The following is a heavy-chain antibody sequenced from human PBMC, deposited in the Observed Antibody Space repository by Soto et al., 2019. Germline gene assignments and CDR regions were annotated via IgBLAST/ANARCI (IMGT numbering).Heavy chain of an antibody. Sequence: NGLEWVSAISGSGGSTYYADSVKGRFTISRDNAKNTLYLQMNSLRAEDTAVYYCVKDSAYGGNDGRKYYFDYWGQGTLVTVSS. D-gene: IGHD5-12*01. J-gene: IGHJ4*02. V-gene: IGHV3-23*01. CDR2: ISGSGGST. CDR3: VKDSAYGGNDGRKYYFDY.